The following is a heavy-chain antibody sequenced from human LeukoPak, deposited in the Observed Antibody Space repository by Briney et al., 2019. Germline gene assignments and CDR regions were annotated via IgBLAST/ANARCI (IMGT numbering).Heavy chain of an antibody. V-gene: IGHV3-21*01. CDR2: ISSSSSYI. D-gene: IGHD3-10*01. CDR3: ARDSGAGGYFYYYYTDV. CDR1: GFTFSSFS. J-gene: IGHJ6*03. Sequence: GGSLRLSCAASGFTFSSFSMNWVRQAPGKGLEWVSSISSSSSYIYYADSVKGRFALSRDNAKNSLYLQMSSLRAEDTAVYFCARDSGAGGYFYYYYTDVWGKGTTVTVSS.